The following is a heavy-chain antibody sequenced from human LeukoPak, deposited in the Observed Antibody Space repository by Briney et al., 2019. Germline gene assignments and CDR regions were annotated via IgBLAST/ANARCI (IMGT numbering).Heavy chain of an antibody. CDR2: IYTSGNT. V-gene: IGHV4-61*02. CDR1: GGSISSGGYY. Sequence: SETLSLTCTVSGGSISSGGYYWSWLRQPAGTGLEWIGRIYTSGNTNYNPSLKSRATIAVDTSKNQFSLELSSGTAADTAVYYCSRAPNYYYYYMDVWGKGTTVTISS. CDR3: SRAPNYYYYYMDV. J-gene: IGHJ6*03.